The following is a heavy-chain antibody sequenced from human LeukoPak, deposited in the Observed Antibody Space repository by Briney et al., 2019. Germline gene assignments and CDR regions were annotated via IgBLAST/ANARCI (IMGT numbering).Heavy chain of an antibody. CDR2: IIPIFGTA. D-gene: IGHD3-22*01. CDR3: ARGLGSSGYTY. CDR1: GYTFTSYD. J-gene: IGHJ4*02. V-gene: IGHV1-69*13. Sequence: ASVKVSCKASGYTFTSYDINWVRQAPGQGLEWMGGIIPIFGTANYAQKFQGRVTITADESTSTAYMELSSLRSEDTAVYYCARGLGSSGYTYWGQGTLVTVSS.